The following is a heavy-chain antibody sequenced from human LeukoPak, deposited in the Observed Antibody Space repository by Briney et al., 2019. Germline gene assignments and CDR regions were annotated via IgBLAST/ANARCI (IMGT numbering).Heavy chain of an antibody. V-gene: IGHV1-69*05. CDR1: GGTFSSYA. D-gene: IGHD3-22*01. Sequence: SVKVSCKASGGTFSSYAISWVRQAPGQGLEWMGGIIPIFGTANYAQKFQGRVTITTDESTSTAYMELSSLRSEDTAVYYCASPALLNDSSGYYYFDYWGQGTLVTVSS. J-gene: IGHJ4*02. CDR2: IIPIFGTA. CDR3: ASPALLNDSSGYYYFDY.